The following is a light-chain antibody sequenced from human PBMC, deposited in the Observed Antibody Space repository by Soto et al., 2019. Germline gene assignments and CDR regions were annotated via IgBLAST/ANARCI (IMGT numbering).Light chain of an antibody. CDR1: QSVNSNY. Sequence: EIVLTQSPGTLSLSPGQRATLSCRASQSVNSNYLAWYQQKPGQAPRLLIYRTSSRATGIPDRFSGSGSGTDFTLTISRLEPEDFAVYYCQQYVSSLEFTFGPGTKVDIK. CDR2: RTS. CDR3: QQYVSSLEFT. V-gene: IGKV3-20*01. J-gene: IGKJ3*01.